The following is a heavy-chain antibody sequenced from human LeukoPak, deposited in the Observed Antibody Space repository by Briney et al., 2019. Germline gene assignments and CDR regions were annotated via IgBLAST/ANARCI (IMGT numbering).Heavy chain of an antibody. CDR1: GFTFSRYE. CDR3: ARRGSYNDY. D-gene: IGHD3-16*01. V-gene: IGHV3-48*03. Sequence: GGSLRLSCAASGFTFSRYEMNWVRRAPGKGLEWVSYISSSGSTIYYADSVKGRFTISRDNAKNSLYLQMNSLRAEDTAVYYCARRGSYNDYWGQGTLVTVSS. CDR2: ISSSGSTI. J-gene: IGHJ4*02.